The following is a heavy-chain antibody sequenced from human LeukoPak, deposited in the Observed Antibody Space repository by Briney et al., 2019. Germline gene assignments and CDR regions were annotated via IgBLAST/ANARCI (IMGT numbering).Heavy chain of an antibody. CDR2: IFHSGST. CDR3: ARANYYDTSGYSRGAFDI. Sequence: SETLSLTCTVSGVSISSSNSYWGWIRQPPGKGLEWIGSIFHSGSTYYNPSLKSRVTISVDTSKNQFSLNLRSVTAADTAVYYCARANYYDTSGYSRGAFDIWGQGTMVTVSS. D-gene: IGHD3-22*01. CDR1: GVSISSSNSY. J-gene: IGHJ3*02. V-gene: IGHV4-39*07.